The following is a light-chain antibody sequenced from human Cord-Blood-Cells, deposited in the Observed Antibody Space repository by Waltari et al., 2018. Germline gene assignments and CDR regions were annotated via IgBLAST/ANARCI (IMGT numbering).Light chain of an antibody. Sequence: SSELTQDPAVSVALGQTVRITCQGDSLRRYYASWYQQKPGQAPVLVIYGKNNRPSGIPDRFSGSSSGNTASLTITGAQAEDEADYYCNSRDSSGKRFGGGTKLTVL. J-gene: IGLJ2*01. CDR3: NSRDSSGKR. V-gene: IGLV3-19*01. CDR2: GKN. CDR1: SLRRYY.